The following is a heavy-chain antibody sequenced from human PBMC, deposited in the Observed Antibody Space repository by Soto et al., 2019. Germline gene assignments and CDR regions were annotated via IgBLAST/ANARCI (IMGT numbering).Heavy chain of an antibody. CDR3: ARHPGDAQGGGFDI. Sequence: QVQPQEAGPGLVKPSETLSLTCTVSGGYVTNYFWSWIRQPPGKGLEWIAYVHYRGSTNYNPSLRGRVTISVDTSKNRLSLELTSVTAADTAVYYCARHPGDAQGGGFDIWGQGTVVTVSS. V-gene: IGHV4-59*08. J-gene: IGHJ3*02. CDR2: VHYRGST. D-gene: IGHD2-15*01. CDR1: GGYVTNYF.